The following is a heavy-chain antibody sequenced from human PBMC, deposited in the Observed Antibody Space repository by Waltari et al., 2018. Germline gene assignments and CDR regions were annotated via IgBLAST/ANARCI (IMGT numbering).Heavy chain of an antibody. Sequence: QVQLVQSGAEVKKPGASVKVSCKASGYTFTSYAMHWVRQAPGQRLEWMGWINAGNGNTKYSQKFQGRVTITRDTSASTAYMELSSLRSEVTAVYYCARGGPPPHYDSSGYYFDYWGQGTLVTVSS. CDR1: GYTFTSYA. J-gene: IGHJ4*02. D-gene: IGHD3-22*01. CDR3: ARGGPPPHYDSSGYYFDY. V-gene: IGHV1-3*01. CDR2: INAGNGNT.